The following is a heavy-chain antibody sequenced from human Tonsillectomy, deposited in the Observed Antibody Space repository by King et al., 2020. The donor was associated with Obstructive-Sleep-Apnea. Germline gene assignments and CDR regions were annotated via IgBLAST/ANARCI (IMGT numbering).Heavy chain of an antibody. CDR2: IYYIGSP. CDR1: GGSISSGGCY. CDR3: ASSKRFGESLPFDY. J-gene: IGHJ4*02. D-gene: IGHD3-10*01. Sequence: QLQESGPGLVKPSQNLSLTCTVSGGSISSGGCYWRWIRQHPGKGLEWIGDIYYIGSPYSNPSLKSRVTISVETSKTQFSLKLSSVTAADTAVYYCASSKRFGESLPFDYWGQGTLVTVSS. V-gene: IGHV4-31*03.